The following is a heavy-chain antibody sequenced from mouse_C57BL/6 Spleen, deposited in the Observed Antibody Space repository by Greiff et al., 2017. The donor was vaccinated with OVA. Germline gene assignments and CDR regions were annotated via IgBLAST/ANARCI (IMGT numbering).Heavy chain of an antibody. Sequence: VQLKESGAELVKPGASVKLSCTASGFNIKDYYMHWVKQRTEQGLEWIGRIDPEDGETKYAPKFQGRATITADTSSNTAYLQLSSLTSEDTAVYYCASVWGPLSFDVWGTGTTVTVSS. CDR2: IDPEDGET. V-gene: IGHV14-2*01. J-gene: IGHJ1*03. D-gene: IGHD4-1*01. CDR1: GFNIKDYY. CDR3: ASVWGPLSFDV.